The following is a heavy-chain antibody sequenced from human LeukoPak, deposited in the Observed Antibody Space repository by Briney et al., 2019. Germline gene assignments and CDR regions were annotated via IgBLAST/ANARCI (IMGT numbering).Heavy chain of an antibody. V-gene: IGHV4-39*07. D-gene: IGHD3-22*01. Sequence: PSETLSLTCTVSGGSISSSSYYWGWIRQPPGKGLEWIGSIYYSGSTYYNPSLKSRVTISVDTSKNQFSLKLSSVTAADTAVYYCARDHYYDSSKFDPWGQGTLVTVSS. CDR1: GGSISSSSYY. J-gene: IGHJ5*02. CDR3: ARDHYYDSSKFDP. CDR2: IYYSGST.